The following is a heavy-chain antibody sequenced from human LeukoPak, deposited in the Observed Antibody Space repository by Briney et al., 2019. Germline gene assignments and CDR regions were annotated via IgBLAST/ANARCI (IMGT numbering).Heavy chain of an antibody. CDR2: IYTSGST. CDR3: ASYLTLSGYSYGYDWFDP. CDR1: GGSKSSYY. D-gene: IGHD5-18*01. J-gene: IGHJ5*02. Sequence: SETLPLTCTVSGGSKSSYYWSWIRQPAGKGLEWIGRIYTSGSTNYNPSLKSRVTMSVDTSKNQFSLKLSSVTAADTAVYYCASYLTLSGYSYGYDWFDPWGQGTLVTVSS. V-gene: IGHV4-4*07.